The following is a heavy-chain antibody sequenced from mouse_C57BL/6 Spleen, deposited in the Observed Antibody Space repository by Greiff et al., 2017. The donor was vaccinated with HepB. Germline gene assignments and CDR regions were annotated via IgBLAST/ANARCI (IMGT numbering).Heavy chain of an antibody. CDR1: GYTFTSYW. CDR2: IDPSDSET. J-gene: IGHJ3*01. CDR3: ARSITTVVATPFAY. D-gene: IGHD1-1*01. V-gene: IGHV1-52*01. Sequence: QVQLQQPGAELVRPGSSVKLSCKASGYTFTSYWMQWVKQRPIQGLEWIGNIDPSDSETHYNQKFKDKATLTVDKSSSTAYMQLSSLTSEDSAVYYCARSITTVVATPFAYWGQGTLVTVSA.